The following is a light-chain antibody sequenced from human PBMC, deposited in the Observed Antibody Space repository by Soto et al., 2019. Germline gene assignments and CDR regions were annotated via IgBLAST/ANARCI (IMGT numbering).Light chain of an antibody. Sequence: EIVLTQSPGTLSLSPGERATLSCRASQSVSSYLAWYQQKPGQAPRLLIYGASSRATGIPDRFSGSGSGTAFSLTIRRLEPEAFAVYYCQQYVSSSRTFGQGTKVEIK. CDR3: QQYVSSSRT. V-gene: IGKV3-20*01. J-gene: IGKJ1*01. CDR1: QSVSSY. CDR2: GAS.